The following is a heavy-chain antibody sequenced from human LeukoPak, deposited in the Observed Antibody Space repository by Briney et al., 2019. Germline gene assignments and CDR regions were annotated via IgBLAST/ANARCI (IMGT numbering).Heavy chain of an antibody. CDR3: ARQSGGGSYYYFDY. J-gene: IGHJ4*02. Sequence: SETLSLTCTVSGGSISSHYWSSIRQPPGKGLEWLGYIYYTGSTNYNPSFKSRVTISLDTSKTQFSLKLTSVTAADTAVYYCARQSGGGSYYYFDYWGQGTLVTVSS. D-gene: IGHD1-26*01. V-gene: IGHV4-59*08. CDR1: GGSISSHY. CDR2: IYYTGST.